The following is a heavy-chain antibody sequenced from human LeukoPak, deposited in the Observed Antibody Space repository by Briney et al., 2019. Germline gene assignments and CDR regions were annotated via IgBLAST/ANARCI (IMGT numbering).Heavy chain of an antibody. D-gene: IGHD3-16*01. Sequence: SETLSLTCTVSGGSISSSSYYWGWIRQPPGKGLEWIGSIYYSGSTYYNPSLKGRVTISVDTSKNQFSLKLSSVTAADTAVYYCASLRGVPMGGIGYYYGMDVWGQGTTVTVSS. CDR3: ASLRGVPMGGIGYYYGMDV. CDR1: GGSISSSSYY. J-gene: IGHJ6*02. V-gene: IGHV4-39*01. CDR2: IYYSGST.